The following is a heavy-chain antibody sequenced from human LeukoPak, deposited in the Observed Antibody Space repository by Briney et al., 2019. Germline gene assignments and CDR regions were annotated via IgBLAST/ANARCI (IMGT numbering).Heavy chain of an antibody. CDR1: GYTFTSYG. V-gene: IGHV1-18*01. D-gene: IGHD3-9*01. CDR3: ARFRQTDYDILTGSTGGYFDY. J-gene: IGHJ4*02. Sequence: GASVKVSCKESGYTFTSYGISWVRQTPGQGLEWMGWISAYNGNTNYAQKLQGRVTMTTDTSTSTAYMELRSLRSDDTAVYYCARFRQTDYDILTGSTGGYFDYWGQGTLVTVSS. CDR2: ISAYNGNT.